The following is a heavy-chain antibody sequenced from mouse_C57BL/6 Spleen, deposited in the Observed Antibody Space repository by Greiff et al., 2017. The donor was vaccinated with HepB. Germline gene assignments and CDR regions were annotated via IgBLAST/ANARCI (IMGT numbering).Heavy chain of an antibody. CDR3: TDYSFAY. D-gene: IGHD1-1*01. CDR1: GYTFTSYW. J-gene: IGHJ3*01. CDR2: IYPGNSDT. Sequence: VHVKQSGTVLARPGASVKMSCKTSGYTFTSYWMHWVKQRPGQGLAWIGAIYPGNSDTSYNQKFTSKAKLTAVTSASTAYMELNSLTNEDSAVDNGTDYSFAYWGQGTLVTVSA. V-gene: IGHV1-5*01.